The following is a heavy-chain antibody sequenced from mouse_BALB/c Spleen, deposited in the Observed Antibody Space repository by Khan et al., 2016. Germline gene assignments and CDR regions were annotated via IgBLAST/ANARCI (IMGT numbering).Heavy chain of an antibody. CDR2: IDPANGNT. CDR1: GFNIKDTY. D-gene: IGHD2-4*01. CDR3: ARSPYDCDVGFAY. J-gene: IGHJ3*01. V-gene: IGHV14-3*02. Sequence: VQLQQSGAELVKPGASVKLSCTASGFNIKDTYMHWVKQRPEQGLEWIGRIDPANGNTKYDPMFQGKATITADTSSNTAYLQLSSLTPEDAAVYYCARSPYDCDVGFAYWGQGTLVTVSA.